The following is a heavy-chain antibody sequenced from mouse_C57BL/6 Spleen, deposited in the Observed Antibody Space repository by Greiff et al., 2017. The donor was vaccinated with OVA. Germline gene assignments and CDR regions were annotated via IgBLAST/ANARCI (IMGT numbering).Heavy chain of an antibody. V-gene: IGHV7-3*01. Sequence: EVKLVESGGGLVQPGGSLSLSCAASGFTFTDYYMSWVRQPPGKALEWLGFIRNKANGYTTEYSASVKGRFTISRDNSQSILYLQMNALRAEDSATYYCARYRPGSSYRYLDVWGTGTTVTVSS. CDR2: IRNKANGYTT. D-gene: IGHD1-1*01. J-gene: IGHJ1*03. CDR3: ARYRPGSSYRYLDV. CDR1: GFTFTDYY.